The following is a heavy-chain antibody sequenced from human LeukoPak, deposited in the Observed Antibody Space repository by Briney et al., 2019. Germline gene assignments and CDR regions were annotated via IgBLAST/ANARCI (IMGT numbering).Heavy chain of an antibody. CDR1: GYTFTSYG. V-gene: IGHV1-18*01. J-gene: IGHJ6*02. CDR2: ISAYNGNT. CDR3: ARGSIVVVPAAIYYYYYGMDV. Sequence: ASVKVSCKASGYTFTSYGISWVRQAPGQGLEWMGWISAYNGNTNYGQKLQGRVTMTTDTSTSTAYMELRSLRSDDTAVYYCARGSIVVVPAAIYYYYYGMDVWGQGTTVTVSS. D-gene: IGHD2-2*02.